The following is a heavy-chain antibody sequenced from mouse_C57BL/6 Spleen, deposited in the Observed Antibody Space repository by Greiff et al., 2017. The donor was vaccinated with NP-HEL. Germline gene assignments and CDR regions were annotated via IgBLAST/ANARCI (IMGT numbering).Heavy chain of an antibody. J-gene: IGHJ1*03. Sequence: EVQLQQSGPELVKPGASVKISCKASGYSFTGYFMNWVMQSHGKSLEWIGRINPYNGDTFYNQKFKGKATLTVDKSSSTAHMELRSLTSEDSAVYYCGREEGNWYFGVWGTGTTVTVSS. CDR3: GREEGNWYFGV. CDR2: INPYNGDT. V-gene: IGHV1-20*01. CDR1: GYSFTGYF.